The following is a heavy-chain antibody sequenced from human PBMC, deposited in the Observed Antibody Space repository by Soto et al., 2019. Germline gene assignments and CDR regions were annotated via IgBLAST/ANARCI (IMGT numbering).Heavy chain of an antibody. V-gene: IGHV3-7*01. Sequence: PGGSLRLSCTASGITLSRDWMTWVRQAPGKGLEWVASIKPDGSGEYYLDSVKGRFTISRDNTKNSLYLQANSLRADDTATYFCXXXXXXXTALDYWGQGTLVTVSS. J-gene: IGHJ4*02. CDR2: IKPDGSGE. D-gene: IGHD2-21*02. CDR1: GITLSRDW. CDR3: XXXXXXXTALDY.